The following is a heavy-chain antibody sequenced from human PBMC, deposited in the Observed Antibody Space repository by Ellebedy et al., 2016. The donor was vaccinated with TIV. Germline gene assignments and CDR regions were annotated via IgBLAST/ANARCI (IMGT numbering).Heavy chain of an antibody. J-gene: IGHJ4*02. CDR3: VREIAADSGGHDY. Sequence: GESLKISXAASGFMFSNYAMSWVRQAPGKGLEWVSGVSGSGGSTYYADSVKGRFTISRDNSKNTLYLQMNSLRAEDAALYYCVREIAADSGGHDYWGQGTLVTVSS. D-gene: IGHD3-10*01. CDR1: GFMFSNYA. V-gene: IGHV3-23*01. CDR2: VSGSGGST.